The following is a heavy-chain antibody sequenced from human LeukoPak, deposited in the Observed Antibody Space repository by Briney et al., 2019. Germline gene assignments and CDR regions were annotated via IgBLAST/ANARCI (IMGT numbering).Heavy chain of an antibody. J-gene: IGHJ6*03. V-gene: IGHV1-2*02. CDR3: AILRPELLAEGYYYYYMDV. CDR2: INPNSGGT. CDR1: GYTFTSYG. Sequence: ASVKVSCKASGYTFTSYGISWVRQAPGQGLEWMGWINPNSGGTNYAQKFQGRVTMTRDTSISTAYMELSRLRSDDTAVYYCAILRPELLAEGYYYYYMDVWGKGTTVTVSS. D-gene: IGHD2-15*01.